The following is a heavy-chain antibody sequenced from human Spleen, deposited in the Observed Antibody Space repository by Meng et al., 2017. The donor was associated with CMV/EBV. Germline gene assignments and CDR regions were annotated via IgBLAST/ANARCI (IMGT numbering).Heavy chain of an antibody. J-gene: IGHJ6*02. Sequence: ASVKVSCKASGYTFMNYGIGWVRQAPGQGLEWVGWISAYNGHKKYAQNFQGRVTMTTDTPTRTAYMELSSLRSEDTAVYYCATSRGSYSSSSYYYYGMDVWGQGTTVTVSS. CDR2: ISAYNGHK. V-gene: IGHV1-18*01. D-gene: IGHD6-6*01. CDR3: ATSRGSYSSSSYYYYGMDV. CDR1: GYTFMNYG.